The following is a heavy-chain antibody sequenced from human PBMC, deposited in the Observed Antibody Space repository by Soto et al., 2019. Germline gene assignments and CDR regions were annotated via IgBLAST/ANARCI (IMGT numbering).Heavy chain of an antibody. V-gene: IGHV3-23*01. CDR3: AKDRGGFAGGWEYFDY. CDR1: GFTFAGYST. D-gene: IGHD6-19*01. CDR2: ISGSGGST. J-gene: IGHJ4*02. Sequence: GSLGLSCAASGFTFAGYSTMSCVRQAPGKGLEWVSSISGSGGSTYYADSVKGRFTISRDNSKNTLYLQMKALSAEDTAFYYCAKDRGGFAGGWEYFDYWGQRALVTVSS.